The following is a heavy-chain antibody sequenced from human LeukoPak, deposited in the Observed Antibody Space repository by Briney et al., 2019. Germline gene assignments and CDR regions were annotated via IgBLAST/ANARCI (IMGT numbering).Heavy chain of an antibody. V-gene: IGHV4-4*07. CDR2: IYTTGTT. J-gene: IGHJ4*02. Sequence: SETLSLTCDVSGGSIRSYYWGRVRQPAGKGLEWIGRIYTTGTTNFNPSLKSRLTMSVDTSKNQFSLNLTSVTAADTAVYFCARQGYTAAYYFLDFWSPGTLVTVSS. D-gene: IGHD2/OR15-2a*01. CDR3: ARQGYTAAYYFLDF. CDR1: GGSIRSYY.